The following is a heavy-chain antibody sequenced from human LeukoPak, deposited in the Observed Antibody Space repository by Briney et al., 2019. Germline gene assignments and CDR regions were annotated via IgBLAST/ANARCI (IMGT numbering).Heavy chain of an antibody. CDR3: ARDLPIAVASPGFDY. CDR1: GFTFNSYW. Sequence: SGGSLRLSCVASGFTFNSYWMNWVRQAPGKGLEWVANIKQDGSEKYYVDSVKGRFTISRDNAKNSLYLQMNSLRAEDTAVYYCARDLPIAVASPGFDYWGQGTLVTVSS. D-gene: IGHD6-19*01. V-gene: IGHV3-7*01. CDR2: IKQDGSEK. J-gene: IGHJ4*02.